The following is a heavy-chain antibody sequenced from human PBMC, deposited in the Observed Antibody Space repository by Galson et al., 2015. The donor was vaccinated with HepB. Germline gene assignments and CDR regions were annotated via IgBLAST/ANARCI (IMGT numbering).Heavy chain of an antibody. CDR1: GGSISSYF. D-gene: IGHD6-13*01. J-gene: IGHJ4*02. CDR2: IYNSGST. V-gene: IGHV4-59*01. CDR3: ARGVDSSSWYALHTLGCYVDY. Sequence: DTLSLTCTVSGGSISSYFWTWIRQPPGKGLEWIGYIYNSGSTNYNPSLKSRVTISADMSKNQFSLKLNSVSAADTAVYYCARGVDSSSWYALHTLGCYVDYWGQGSLVTVSS.